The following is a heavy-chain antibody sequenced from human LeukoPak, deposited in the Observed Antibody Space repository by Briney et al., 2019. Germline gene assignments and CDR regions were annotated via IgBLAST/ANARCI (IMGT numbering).Heavy chain of an antibody. V-gene: IGHV3-48*01. J-gene: IGHJ6*03. CDR2: ISSSSSPL. Sequence: GGSLRLSCAASGFTFSSYSMNWLRQAPGKGREGVSYISSSSSPLYYADSVKGRFTISRDKAKNSLYLQMNSLRAEDTAVYYCARIGGLYQRLFGYCFYFMDGWGKRNTVTVSS. CDR3: ARIGGLYQRLFGYCFYFMDG. CDR1: GFTFSSYS. D-gene: IGHD2-2*01.